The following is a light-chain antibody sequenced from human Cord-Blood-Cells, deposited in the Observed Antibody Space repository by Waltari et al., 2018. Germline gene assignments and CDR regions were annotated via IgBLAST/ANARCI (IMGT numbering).Light chain of an antibody. CDR3: QQYYSTPLT. CDR2: WAS. Sequence: DIVMTQSPAPLAVSLGERATLTCTSSQSVLYSSNNKNYLAWYQQKPGQPPKLLIYWASTQESGVPDRFSGSGSGTDFTLTISSLQAEDVAVYYCQQYYSTPLTFGGGTKVEIK. CDR1: QSVLYSSNNKNY. J-gene: IGKJ4*01. V-gene: IGKV4-1*01.